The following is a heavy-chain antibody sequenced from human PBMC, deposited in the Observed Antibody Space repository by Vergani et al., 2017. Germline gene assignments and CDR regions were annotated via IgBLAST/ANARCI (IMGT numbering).Heavy chain of an antibody. J-gene: IGHJ4*02. D-gene: IGHD3-10*01. CDR2: MNPNSGNT. V-gene: IGHV1-8*01. CDR3: ARVYGSGSYYSY. CDR1: GYTFTSYD. Sequence: QVQLVQSGAEVKKPGASVKVSCKASGYTFTSYDINWVRQATGQGLEWMGWMNPNSGNTGYAQKLQGRVTMTTDTSTSTAYMELRSLRSDDTAVYYCARVYGSGSYYSYWGQGTLVTVSS.